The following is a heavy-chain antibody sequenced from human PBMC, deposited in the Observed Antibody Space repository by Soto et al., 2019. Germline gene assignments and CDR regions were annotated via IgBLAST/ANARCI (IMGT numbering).Heavy chain of an antibody. V-gene: IGHV1-46*03. CDR2: INPSGGST. CDR3: ASQSIAVERYYYYGMDV. Sequence: ASVKVSCKASGYTFTSYYMHWVRQAPGQGLEWMGIINPSGGSTSCAQKFQGRVTMTRDTSTSTVYMELSSLRSEDTAVYYCASQSIAVERYYYYGMDVWGQGTTVTVSS. J-gene: IGHJ6*02. D-gene: IGHD2-15*01. CDR1: GYTFTSYY.